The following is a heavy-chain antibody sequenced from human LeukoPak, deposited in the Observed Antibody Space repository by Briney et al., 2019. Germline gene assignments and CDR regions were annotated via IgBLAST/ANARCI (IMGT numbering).Heavy chain of an antibody. V-gene: IGHV1-2*02. D-gene: IGHD2-15*01. Sequence: ASVKVSCKASGYTLTGYYIHWVRQAPGQGLEWMGWINPNSGGTNYAQKFQGRVTMTRDTSISTAYMELSRLRSDDTAMYYCARALPSVTATSFDYWGQGTLVTVSS. CDR3: ARALPSVTATSFDY. CDR1: GYTLTGYY. CDR2: INPNSGGT. J-gene: IGHJ4*02.